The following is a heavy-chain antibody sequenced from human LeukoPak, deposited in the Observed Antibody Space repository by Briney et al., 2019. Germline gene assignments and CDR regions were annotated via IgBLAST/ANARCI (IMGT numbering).Heavy chain of an antibody. V-gene: IGHV1-2*02. Sequence: WASVKVSCKASGYTFTSYYMHWVRQAPGQGLEWMGWINPNSGGTNYAQKFQGRVTMTRDTSISTAYMELSRLRSDDTAVYYCAREGYYDSSGYWRYWGQGTLVTVSS. CDR1: GYTFTSYY. CDR2: INPNSGGT. D-gene: IGHD3-22*01. CDR3: AREGYYDSSGYWRY. J-gene: IGHJ4*02.